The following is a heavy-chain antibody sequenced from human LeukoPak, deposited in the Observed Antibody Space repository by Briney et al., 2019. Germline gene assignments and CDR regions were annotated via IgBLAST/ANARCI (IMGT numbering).Heavy chain of an antibody. CDR2: IYYSGST. D-gene: IGHD6-13*01. J-gene: IGHJ4*02. CDR1: GGSISSSSYY. CDR3: ARTLTAAGKEVDY. Sequence: SETLSLTCTVSGGSISSSSYYWGWIRQPPGKGLEWIGYIYYSGSTNYNPSLKSRVTISVDTSKNQFSLKLSSVTAAGTAVYYCARTLTAAGKEVDYWGQGTLVTVSS. V-gene: IGHV4-61*05.